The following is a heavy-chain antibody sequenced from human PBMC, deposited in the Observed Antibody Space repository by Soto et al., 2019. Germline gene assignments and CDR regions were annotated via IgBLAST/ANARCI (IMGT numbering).Heavy chain of an antibody. CDR2: IYYSGST. CDR3: ASSGWTIFGVVISQTIDY. J-gene: IGHJ4*02. CDR1: GGSISSYY. V-gene: IGHV4-59*01. Sequence: SETLSLTCTVSGGSISSYYWSWIRQPPGRGLEWIGYIYYSGSTNYNPSLKSRVTISVDTSKNQFSLKLSSVTAADTAVYYCASSGWTIFGVVISQTIDYWGQGTLVTVSS. D-gene: IGHD3-3*01.